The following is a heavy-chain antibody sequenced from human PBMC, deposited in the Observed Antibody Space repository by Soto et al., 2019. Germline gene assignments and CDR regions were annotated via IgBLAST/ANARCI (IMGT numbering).Heavy chain of an antibody. CDR1: GFSFTSSA. Sequence: ASVKVSWKASGFSFTSSAVQWVRQARGQRLEWIGWIVVGSGSTNYAQRFQERVTITRGMSTSTVYMELSSLRSEDTAVYYCAADPYYYDSSNYYSFDYWGQGTLVTVSS. J-gene: IGHJ4*02. CDR2: IVVGSGST. CDR3: AADPYYYDSSNYYSFDY. V-gene: IGHV1-58*01. D-gene: IGHD3-22*01.